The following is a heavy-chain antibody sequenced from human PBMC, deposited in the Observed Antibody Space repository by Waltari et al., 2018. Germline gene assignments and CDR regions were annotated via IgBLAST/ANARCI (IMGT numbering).Heavy chain of an antibody. CDR2: TIPILGIA. J-gene: IGHJ3*02. V-gene: IGHV1-69*04. Sequence: QVQLVQSGAEVKKPGSSVKVSCKASGGTFSSYAISWVRQAPGQGLEWMGGTIPILGIANYAQKFQGRVTITADESTSTAYMELSSLRSEDTAVYYCARDRGVVVVAAGEADAFDIWGQGTMVTVSS. CDR3: ARDRGVVVVAAGEADAFDI. D-gene: IGHD2-15*01. CDR1: GGTFSSYA.